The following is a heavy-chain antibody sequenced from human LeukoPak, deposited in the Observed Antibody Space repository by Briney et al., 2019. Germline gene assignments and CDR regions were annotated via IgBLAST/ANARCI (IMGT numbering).Heavy chain of an antibody. Sequence: GGSLRLSCAASGFTFSSYAMHWVRQAPGKGLEWVAVISYDGSNKYYADSVKGRFTISRDNSKNTLYLQMNSLRAEDTAVYCCARGNDIVATSYFDYWGQGTLVTVSS. V-gene: IGHV3-30*04. CDR3: ARGNDIVATSYFDY. D-gene: IGHD5-12*01. CDR2: ISYDGSNK. J-gene: IGHJ4*02. CDR1: GFTFSSYA.